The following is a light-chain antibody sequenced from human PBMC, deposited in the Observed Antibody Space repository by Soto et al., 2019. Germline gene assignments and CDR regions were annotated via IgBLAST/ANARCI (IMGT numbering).Light chain of an antibody. CDR2: DAS. Sequence: DIQLTQSPSTLSRSVGDRVTITWRASQTISRWLAWYQQKPGKAPKILIADASILESGVPSRFSGTGSGTEFTLTISSLQPDDFATYFCQQYNSFSLITFGQGTRLEI. J-gene: IGKJ5*01. V-gene: IGKV1-5*01. CDR3: QQYNSFSLIT. CDR1: QTISRW.